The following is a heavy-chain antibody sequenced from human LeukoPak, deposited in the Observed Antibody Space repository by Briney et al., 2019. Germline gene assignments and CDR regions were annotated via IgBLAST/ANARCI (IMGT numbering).Heavy chain of an antibody. D-gene: IGHD2-15*01. CDR3: ARDCSGGTCYLGVLDY. V-gene: IGHV4-4*07. CDR1: SGSLSSSY. Sequence: PSETLSLTCTHSSGSLSSSYWSWIRQPAGKGLEWIGRVYTSGSTNYNPSLKSRVAISVDTSKNQFSLDLTSVTAADAAVYYCARDCSGGTCYLGVLDYWGQGIRVTVSS. J-gene: IGHJ4*02. CDR2: VYTSGST.